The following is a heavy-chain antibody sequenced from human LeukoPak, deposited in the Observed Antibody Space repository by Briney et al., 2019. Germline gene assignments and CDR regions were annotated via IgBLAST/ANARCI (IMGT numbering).Heavy chain of an antibody. CDR3: ANSRRLLWFGESFFDY. CDR2: INHSGST. V-gene: IGHV4-34*01. CDR1: GGSFSGYY. Sequence: SGTLSLTCAVYGGSFSGYYWSWIRQPPGKGLEWIGEINHSGSTNYNPSLKSRVTISVDTSKNQFSLKLSSVTAADTAVYYCANSRRLLWFGESFFDYWGQGTLVTVSS. D-gene: IGHD3-10*01. J-gene: IGHJ4*02.